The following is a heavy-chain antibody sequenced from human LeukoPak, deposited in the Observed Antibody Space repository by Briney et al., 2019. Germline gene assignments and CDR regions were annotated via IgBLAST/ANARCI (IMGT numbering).Heavy chain of an antibody. CDR3: ARDPRIAARPVGPSYWYFDL. V-gene: IGHV4-38-2*02. CDR1: GYSISSAYY. Sequence: KPSETLSLTCTVSGYSISSAYYWGWIRQPPGKGLEWIGSIYHNGSTYYNPSLKSRVTISLDTSKNQFSLNLSSVTAADTAVYYCARDPRIAARPVGPSYWYFDLWGRGTLVTVSS. D-gene: IGHD6-6*01. J-gene: IGHJ2*01. CDR2: IYHNGST.